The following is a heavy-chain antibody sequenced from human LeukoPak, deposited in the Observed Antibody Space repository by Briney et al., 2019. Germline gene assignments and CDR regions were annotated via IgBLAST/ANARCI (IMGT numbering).Heavy chain of an antibody. CDR2: ISSSSSYI. CDR3: ARDGPFSSSSWSILIDY. CDR1: GFTFSSYS. D-gene: IGHD6-13*01. Sequence: PGGSLRLSCAASGFTFSSYSMNWVRQAGGKGVEGVSSISSSSSYIYYADSVKGRFTISSDNAKNSLYLQMNSLRAEDTAVYYCARDGPFSSSSWSILIDYWGQGTLVTVSS. J-gene: IGHJ4*02. V-gene: IGHV3-21*01.